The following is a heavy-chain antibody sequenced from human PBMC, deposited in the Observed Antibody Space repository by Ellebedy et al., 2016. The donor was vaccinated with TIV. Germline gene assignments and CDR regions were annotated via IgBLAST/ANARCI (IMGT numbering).Heavy chain of an antibody. CDR3: AKGSDYGDYYYGMDV. J-gene: IGHJ6*02. CDR2: IRYDGSNK. Sequence: GGSLRLSCAASGLTLRSYWMHWVRQAPGKGLEWVAFIRYDGSNKYYADSVKGRFTISRDNSKNTLYLQMNSLRAEDTAVYYCAKGSDYGDYYYGMDVWGQGTTVTVSS. V-gene: IGHV3-30*02. CDR1: GLTLRSYW. D-gene: IGHD4-17*01.